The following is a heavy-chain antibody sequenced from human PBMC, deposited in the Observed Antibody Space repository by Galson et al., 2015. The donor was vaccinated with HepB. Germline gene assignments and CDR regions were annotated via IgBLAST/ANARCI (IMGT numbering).Heavy chain of an antibody. CDR1: GFTFSSYA. V-gene: IGHV3-23*01. CDR2: ISGSGGST. Sequence: SLRLSCAASGFTFSSYAMSWVRQAPGKGLEWVSAISGSGGSTYYADSVKGRFTISRDNSKNTLYLQMNSLRAEDTAVYYCAKAGTSSRGYSYGFHFDYWGQGTLVTVSS. J-gene: IGHJ4*02. CDR3: AKAGTSSRGYSYGFHFDY. D-gene: IGHD5-18*01.